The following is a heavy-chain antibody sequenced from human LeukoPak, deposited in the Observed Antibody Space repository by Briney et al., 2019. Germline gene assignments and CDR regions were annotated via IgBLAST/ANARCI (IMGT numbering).Heavy chain of an antibody. Sequence: GGSLRLSCAASGFTFSSYWMHWVRQAPGKGLVWVSRIDSDGRSTTYADSVKGRFTISRDNSKNTLYLQMNSLRAEDTAVYYCARGDEQLDYWGQGTLVTVSS. V-gene: IGHV3-74*03. CDR1: GFTFSSYW. CDR3: ARGDEQLDY. CDR2: IDSDGRST. J-gene: IGHJ4*02. D-gene: IGHD6-6*01.